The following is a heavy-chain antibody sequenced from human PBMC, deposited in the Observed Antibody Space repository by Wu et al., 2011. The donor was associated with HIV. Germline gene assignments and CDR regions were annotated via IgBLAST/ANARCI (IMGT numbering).Heavy chain of an antibody. V-gene: IGHV1-18*01. CDR1: GYSFVNYG. J-gene: IGHJ6*02. CDR3: ARGLYGPTSRGYGMDV. Sequence: QVQLVQSGAEVKKPGASVKVSCKASGYSFVNYGITWVRLAPGQGLEWMGWISSYNGNTNYAQKFHHRVTMTTDTSTSTAYMELRSLRSEDTAVYYCARGLYGPTSRGYGMDVWGQGTTFTVSS. D-gene: IGHD2/OR15-2a*01. CDR2: ISSYNGNT.